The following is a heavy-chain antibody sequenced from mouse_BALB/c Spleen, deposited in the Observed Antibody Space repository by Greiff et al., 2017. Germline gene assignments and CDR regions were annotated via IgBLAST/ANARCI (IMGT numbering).Heavy chain of an antibody. CDR2: ISSGSSTI. CDR3: ARMGIYYGNYFDY. CDR1: GFTFSSFG. Sequence: EVQRVESGGGLVQPGGSRKLSCAASGFTFSSFGMHWVRQAPEKGLEWVAYISSGSSTIYYADTVKGRFTISRDNPKNTLFLQMTSLRSEDTAMYYCARMGIYYGNYFDYWGQGTTLTVSS. D-gene: IGHD2-1*01. J-gene: IGHJ2*01. V-gene: IGHV5-17*02.